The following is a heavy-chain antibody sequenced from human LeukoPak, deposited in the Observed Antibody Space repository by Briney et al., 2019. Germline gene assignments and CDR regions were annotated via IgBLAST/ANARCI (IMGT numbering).Heavy chain of an antibody. CDR2: INPNSGGT. V-gene: IGHV1-2*02. Sequence: ASVKVSCKASGYTFTGYYMHWVRQAPGQGLEWMGWINPNSGGTNYAQKFQGRVTMTRDTSISTAYMELSRLRSDDTAVYYCARDSGLNGYYPYYFDYWGQGTLVTVSS. J-gene: IGHJ4*02. CDR3: ARDSGLNGYYPYYFDY. CDR1: GYTFTGYY. D-gene: IGHD3-9*01.